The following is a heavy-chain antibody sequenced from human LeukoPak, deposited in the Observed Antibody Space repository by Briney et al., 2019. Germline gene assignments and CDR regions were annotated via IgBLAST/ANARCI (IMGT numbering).Heavy chain of an antibody. Sequence: GESLKITCKASGYSFTNHWIGWVRQMPGKGLEWMGIIYPDDSDARHSPSFQGQVTISADKSISTAYLQWSSLKASDTAMYFCARPDSSSWHFDYWGQGTLVTVSS. J-gene: IGHJ4*02. V-gene: IGHV5-51*01. CDR3: ARPDSSSWHFDY. CDR2: IYPDDSDA. CDR1: GYSFTNHW. D-gene: IGHD6-13*01.